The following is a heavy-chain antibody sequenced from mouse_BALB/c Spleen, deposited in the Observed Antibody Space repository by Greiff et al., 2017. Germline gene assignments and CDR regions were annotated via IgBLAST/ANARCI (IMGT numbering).Heavy chain of an antibody. CDR2: INPYNDGT. Sequence: EVQLQQSGPELVKPGASVKMSCKASGYTFTSYVMHWVKQKPGQGLEWIGYINPYNDGTKYNEKFKGKATLTSDKSSSTAYMELSSLTSEDSAVYYCARLFGTYGYDPAWFAYWGQGTLVTVSA. V-gene: IGHV1-14*01. CDR1: GYTFTSYV. J-gene: IGHJ3*01. D-gene: IGHD2-2*01. CDR3: ARLFGTYGYDPAWFAY.